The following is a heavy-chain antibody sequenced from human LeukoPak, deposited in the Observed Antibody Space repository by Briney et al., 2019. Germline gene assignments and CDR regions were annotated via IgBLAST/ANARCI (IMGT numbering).Heavy chain of an antibody. J-gene: IGHJ4*02. CDR2: IYHSGST. Sequence: SETLSLTCTVSGGSISSGGYYWSWIRQPPGKGLEWIGYIYHSGSTYYNPSLKSRVTISVDRSKNQFSLKLSSVTAADTAVYYCAREVKDDFWSGYSYYFDYWGQGTLVAVSS. CDR1: GGSISSGGYY. V-gene: IGHV4-30-2*01. CDR3: AREVKDDFWSGYSYYFDY. D-gene: IGHD3-3*01.